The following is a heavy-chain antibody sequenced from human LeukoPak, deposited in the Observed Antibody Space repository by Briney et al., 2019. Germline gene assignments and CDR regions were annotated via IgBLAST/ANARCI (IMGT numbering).Heavy chain of an antibody. V-gene: IGHV3-66*01. CDR1: EFSVNSYY. J-gene: IGHJ4*02. CDR3: ARKSDSLMLRGGDC. CDR2: IYSGGTT. D-gene: IGHD3-10*01. Sequence: WRSLRLSCAASEFSVNSYYMTWVRQAPGKGLECVSIIYSGGTTYYADSVRGRFTISRDNSKNTLYLQMDRLRVEDTAVYYCARKSDSLMLRGGDCWGQGTLVTVSS.